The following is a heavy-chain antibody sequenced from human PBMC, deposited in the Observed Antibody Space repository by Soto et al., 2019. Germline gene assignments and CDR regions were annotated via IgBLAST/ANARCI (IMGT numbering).Heavy chain of an antibody. Sequence: SETLSLTCAVYGGSFSGYYWSWIRQPPGKGLEWIGEINHSGSTNYNPSLKSRVTISVDTSKNQFSLKLSSVTAADTAVYYCASKDGYCGGDCYPLGYWGQGTLVTVSS. CDR1: GGSFSGYY. CDR2: INHSGST. CDR3: ASKDGYCGGDCYPLGY. D-gene: IGHD2-21*02. V-gene: IGHV4-34*01. J-gene: IGHJ4*02.